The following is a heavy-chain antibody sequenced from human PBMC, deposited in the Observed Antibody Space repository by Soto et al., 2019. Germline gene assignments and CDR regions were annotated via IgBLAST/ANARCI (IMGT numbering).Heavy chain of an antibody. D-gene: IGHD3-22*01. V-gene: IGHV4-39*02. CDR2: IDDSGKV. Sequence: SETLSLTCSVSGGSISGSPYHWGWIRQPPGKGLEWIGSIDDSGKVYYDPSLTGRATLFVDTSRNRFSLNLDSVTAADTAVYYCASVGSDYDNSGYYLPWGPGTLVTAPQ. CDR1: GGSISGSPYH. J-gene: IGHJ5*02. CDR3: ASVGSDYDNSGYYLP.